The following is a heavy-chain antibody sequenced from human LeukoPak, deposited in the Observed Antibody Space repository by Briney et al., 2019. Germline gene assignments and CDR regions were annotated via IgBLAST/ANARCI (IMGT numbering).Heavy chain of an antibody. Sequence: GGSLRLSCVASGFTFSESWMSWVRQAPGKGLEWVADIKEDGSQKDYVDSVKGRFTISRDNAKNSLYLQMDSLRAEDTAVYYCATYTNWVAGDVWGQGTTVSVS. V-gene: IGHV3-7*01. CDR2: IKEDGSQK. CDR3: ATYTNWVAGDV. D-gene: IGHD7-27*01. J-gene: IGHJ6*02. CDR1: GFTFSESW.